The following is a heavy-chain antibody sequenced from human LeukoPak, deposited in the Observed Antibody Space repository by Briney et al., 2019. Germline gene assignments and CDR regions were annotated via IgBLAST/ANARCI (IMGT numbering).Heavy chain of an antibody. CDR1: GFTFSSYT. D-gene: IGHD2-2*02. V-gene: IGHV3-30-3*01. CDR3: AREAYQLLYRGGAYFDY. CDR2: ISYDGSNK. Sequence: PGGSLRLSCAASGFTFSSYTMHWVRQAPGKGLEWVAVISYDGSNKYYADSVKGRFTISRDNSKNTLYLQMNSLRAEDTAVYYCAREAYQLLYRGGAYFDYWGQGTLVTDSS. J-gene: IGHJ4*02.